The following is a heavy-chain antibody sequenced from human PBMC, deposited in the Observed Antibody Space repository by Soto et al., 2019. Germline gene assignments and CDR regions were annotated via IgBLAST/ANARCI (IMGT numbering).Heavy chain of an antibody. J-gene: IGHJ4*02. CDR1: GFTVSSKY. CDR2: IYTDGST. D-gene: IGHD2-21*01. Sequence: GVSLRLSCAASGFTVSSKYMSWVRQAPEKGLEWVSVIYTDGSTYYADSVKGRFTISRDNSKNTLYLQMNSLRAEDTAVYYCATERGPTYYFDYWGQGTLVTVSS. V-gene: IGHV3-53*01. CDR3: ATERGPTYYFDY.